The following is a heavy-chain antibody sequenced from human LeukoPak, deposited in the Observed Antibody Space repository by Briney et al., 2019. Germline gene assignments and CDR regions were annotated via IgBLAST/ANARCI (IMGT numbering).Heavy chain of an antibody. D-gene: IGHD3-3*01. J-gene: IGHJ4*02. CDR1: GGSISSYY. Sequence: SETLSLTCTVSGGSISSYYWSWIRQPPGKGLEWIGYIYYSGSTNYNPSLKSRVTISVDTSKNQFSLKLSSVTAADTAVYYCARADFWSGYYLDYWGQGTLVTVSS. V-gene: IGHV4-59*01. CDR2: IYYSGST. CDR3: ARADFWSGYYLDY.